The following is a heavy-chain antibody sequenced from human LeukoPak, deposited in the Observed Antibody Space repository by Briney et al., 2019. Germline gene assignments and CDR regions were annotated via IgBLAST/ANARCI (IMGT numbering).Heavy chain of an antibody. CDR3: AKGRGFRVWDPWDN. CDR1: GFSFSSYD. J-gene: IGHJ4*02. D-gene: IGHD3-16*01. V-gene: IGHV3-23*01. CDR2: ITGSGGST. Sequence: GGSLRLSCAGSGFSFSSYDMSWVRQAPGKGLEWVSGITGSGGSTYYADSVKGRFTISRDNSKNTLFLEMNSLRVEDTAVYYCAKGRGFRVWDPWDNWGQGTLITVSS.